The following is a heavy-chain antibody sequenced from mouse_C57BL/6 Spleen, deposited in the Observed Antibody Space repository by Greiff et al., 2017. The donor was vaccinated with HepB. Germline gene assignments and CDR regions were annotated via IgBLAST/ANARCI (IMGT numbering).Heavy chain of an antibody. CDR3: AKDYYGSSFYWYFDV. Sequence: QVQLQQSGPELVKPGASVKISCKASGYAFSSSWMNWVKQRPGKGLEWIGRIYPGDGDTNYNVKFKGKATLTADKSSSTAYMPLSSLTSEDSAVYSCAKDYYGSSFYWYFDVWGTGTTVTVSS. CDR1: GYAFSSSW. D-gene: IGHD1-1*01. J-gene: IGHJ1*03. V-gene: IGHV1-82*01. CDR2: IYPGDGDT.